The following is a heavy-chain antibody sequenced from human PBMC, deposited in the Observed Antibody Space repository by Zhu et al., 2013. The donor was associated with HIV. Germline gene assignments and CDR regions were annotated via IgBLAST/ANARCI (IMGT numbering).Heavy chain of an antibody. CDR1: GGTFSSYA. V-gene: IGHV1-69*01. Sequence: QVQLVQSGAEVKKPGSSVKVSCKASGGTFSSYAISWVRQAPGQGLEWMGGIIPIFGTANYAQKFQGRVTITADESTSTAYMELSSLRSEDTAVYYCARDIVVVPAAMLNYYYYGMDVWGQGTTVTVSS. D-gene: IGHD2-2*01. CDR2: IIPIFGTA. J-gene: IGHJ6*02. CDR3: ARDIVVVPAAMLNYYYYGMDV.